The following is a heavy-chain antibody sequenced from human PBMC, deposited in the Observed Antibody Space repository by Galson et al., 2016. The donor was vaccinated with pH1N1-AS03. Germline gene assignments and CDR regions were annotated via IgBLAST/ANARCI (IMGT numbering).Heavy chain of an antibody. CDR1: GFTFSTYC. D-gene: IGHD2-2*01. V-gene: IGHV3-7*01. CDR3: ARGAPGDHLLSPHWN. CDR2: IKQDGSEK. J-gene: IGHJ4*02. Sequence: SLRLSCAASGFTFSTYCMSWVRQAPGKGLEWVANIKQDGSEKLYVDSLKGRFTLSRDNAKNSMYPQMSSLRAEDTAIYYCARGAPGDHLLSPHWNWGQGTLVTVSS.